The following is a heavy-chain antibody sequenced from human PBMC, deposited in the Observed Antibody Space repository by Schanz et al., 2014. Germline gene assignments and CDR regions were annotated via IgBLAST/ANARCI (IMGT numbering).Heavy chain of an antibody. V-gene: IGHV3-7*01. CDR3: ATQYCSGTTCYTDSWDH. D-gene: IGHD2-2*02. Sequence: MHLAESGGGVVQPGRSLRLSCAASGAASGFTFSNYAMHWVRQSPGKGLEWVAIIRPDGSDQHYVDSVKGRFTISRDTAENSVYLQMNSLRAEDTAVYYCATQYCSGTTCYTDSWDHWGQGTLVTVSS. CDR1: GFTFSNYA. CDR2: IRPDGSDQ. J-gene: IGHJ4*01.